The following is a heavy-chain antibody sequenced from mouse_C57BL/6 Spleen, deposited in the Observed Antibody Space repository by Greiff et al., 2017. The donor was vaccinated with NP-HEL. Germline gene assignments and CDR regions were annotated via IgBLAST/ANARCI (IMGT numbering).Heavy chain of an antibody. CDR1: GYAFSSYW. V-gene: IGHV1-80*01. J-gene: IGHJ3*01. CDR3: ARGGYYGSSSFAY. CDR2: IYPGDGDT. Sequence: QVQLQQSGAELVKPGASVKISCKASGYAFSSYWMNWVKQRPGKGLEWIGQIYPGDGDTNYNGKFKGKATLTADKSSSTAYMQLSSLTSEDSAVYICARGGYYGSSSFAYWGQRTLVTVSA. D-gene: IGHD1-1*01.